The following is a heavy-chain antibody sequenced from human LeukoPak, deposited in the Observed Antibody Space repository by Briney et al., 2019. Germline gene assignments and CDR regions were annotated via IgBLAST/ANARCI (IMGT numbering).Heavy chain of an antibody. D-gene: IGHD1-7*01. CDR3: ARGNYKWGSDAFDI. CDR1: GFTFSSYS. J-gene: IGHJ3*02. V-gene: IGHV3-48*01. Sequence: PGGSLRLSCAASGFTFSSYSMNWVRQAPGKGLEWVSYISSSSSTIYYADSVEGRFTISRDNAKNSLYLQMNSLRAEDTAVYYCARGNYKWGSDAFDIWGQGTMVTVSS. CDR2: ISSSSSTI.